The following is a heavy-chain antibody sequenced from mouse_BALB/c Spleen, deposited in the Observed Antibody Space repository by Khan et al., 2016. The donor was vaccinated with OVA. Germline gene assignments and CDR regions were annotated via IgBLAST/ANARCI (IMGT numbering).Heavy chain of an antibody. V-gene: IGHV3-2*02. CDR3: ARVYGGDFDY. CDR2: ISYSGNT. CDR1: GYSITSDYA. J-gene: IGHJ2*01. Sequence: EVQLVESGPGLVKPSQSLSLTCTVTGYSITSDYAWNWIRQFPGNQLEWLGFISYSGNTNYTPSLKSRISITRDTSKNQFFLQLNSVTTEDTARYYCARVYGGDFDYWGQGTTLTVSS. D-gene: IGHD1-1*01.